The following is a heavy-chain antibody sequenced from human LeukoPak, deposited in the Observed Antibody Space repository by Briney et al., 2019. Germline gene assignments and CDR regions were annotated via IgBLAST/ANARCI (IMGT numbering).Heavy chain of an antibody. CDR1: GYSFTSYW. V-gene: IGHV5-51*01. D-gene: IGHD2-21*02. Sequence: GESLKISCKGSGYSFTSYWIGWVRQMPGKGLEWMGIIYPGDSDTRCSPSFQGQVTISADKSISTAYLQWSSLKASDTAMYYCARHSDYYCGGDCYPDYWGQGTLVTVSS. CDR2: IYPGDSDT. CDR3: ARHSDYYCGGDCYPDY. J-gene: IGHJ4*02.